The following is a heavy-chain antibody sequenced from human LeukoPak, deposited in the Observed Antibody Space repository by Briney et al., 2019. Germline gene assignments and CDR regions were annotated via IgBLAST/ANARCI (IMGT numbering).Heavy chain of an antibody. J-gene: IGHJ4*02. CDR1: GFTFSSYW. V-gene: IGHV3-74*01. D-gene: IGHD1-26*01. Sequence: GGSLRLSCAASGFTFSSYWMHWVRQAPGKGLVWVSRINTDGSSTNYADSVKGRFTISRDNAKNTLYLQMNSLRAEDTAVYYCARASSGSHGGYWGQGTLVTVSS. CDR2: INTDGSST. CDR3: ARASSGSHGGY.